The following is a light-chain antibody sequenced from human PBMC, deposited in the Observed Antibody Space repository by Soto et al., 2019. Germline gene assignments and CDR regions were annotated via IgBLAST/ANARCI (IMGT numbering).Light chain of an antibody. CDR2: GAS. Sequence: EIVLTHSPGTLSLSPGERATLPCRASQSISSYLAWYQQKPGQAPRLLIYGASSRANGIQDRFSGSGSGTAVSPTITRLEPVDLAVYDCQQYRSSPGTFGQGTKRAI. J-gene: IGKJ2*01. V-gene: IGKV3-20*01. CDR1: QSISSY. CDR3: QQYRSSPGT.